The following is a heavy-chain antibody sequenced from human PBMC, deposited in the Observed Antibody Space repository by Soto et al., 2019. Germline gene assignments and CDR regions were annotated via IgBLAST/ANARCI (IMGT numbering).Heavy chain of an antibody. CDR2: IYHSGST. Sequence: PSETLSLTCAVSGGSISSSNWWSWVRQPPGKGLEWIGEIYHSGSTNYNPSLKSRVTISVDKSKNQFSLKVSSVTAADTAVYYCARCLAAIGPIDYWGQGTLVTVSS. V-gene: IGHV4-4*02. D-gene: IGHD6-13*01. CDR3: ARCLAAIGPIDY. J-gene: IGHJ4*02. CDR1: GGSISSSNW.